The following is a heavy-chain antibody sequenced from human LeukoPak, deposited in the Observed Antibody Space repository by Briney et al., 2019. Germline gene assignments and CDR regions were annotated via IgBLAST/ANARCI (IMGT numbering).Heavy chain of an antibody. D-gene: IGHD2-2*01. Sequence: ASVKVSCKASGGIFSSYAISWVRQAPGQGLEWMGGIIPIFGTANYAQKFQGRVTMTEDTSTDTAYMELSSLRSEDTAVYYCATEGPGGLVVVPAAMGGGFDYWGQGTLVTVSS. CDR2: IIPIFGTA. CDR1: GGIFSSYA. J-gene: IGHJ4*02. V-gene: IGHV1-69*06. CDR3: ATEGPGGLVVVPAAMGGGFDY.